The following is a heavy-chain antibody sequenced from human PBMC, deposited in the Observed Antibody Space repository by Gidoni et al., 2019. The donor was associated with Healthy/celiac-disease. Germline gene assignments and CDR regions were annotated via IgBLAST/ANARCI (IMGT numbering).Heavy chain of an antibody. J-gene: IGHJ4*02. Sequence: QVQLVESGVGVVQPGRSLRLSCAASGFTFSSYGMHWVRQAPGKGLEWGAVISYDGSNKYYASSVKGRFTISRDNSKNTLYLQMNSLRAEDTAVYYCAKDSPYGGPLGGEMNYFDYWGQGTLVTVSS. CDR3: AKDSPYGGPLGGEMNYFDY. CDR2: ISYDGSNK. CDR1: GFTFSSYG. V-gene: IGHV3-30*18. D-gene: IGHD4-17*01.